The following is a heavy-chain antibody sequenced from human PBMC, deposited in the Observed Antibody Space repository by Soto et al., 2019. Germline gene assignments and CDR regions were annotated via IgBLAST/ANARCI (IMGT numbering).Heavy chain of an antibody. CDR3: ARGSRADPHSCSSGTYFDY. D-gene: IGHD6-6*01. Sequence: QVQLQQWGAGLLKPSETLSLTCAVYGGSFSGYYWSWIRQPPGKGLEWIGKINHSGSTNYNPSLKSRVTISVDTSKNQFSLKLSSVTAADTAVYYCARGSRADPHSCSSGTYFDYWGQGTLVTVSS. CDR1: GGSFSGYY. J-gene: IGHJ4*02. V-gene: IGHV4-34*01. CDR2: INHSGST.